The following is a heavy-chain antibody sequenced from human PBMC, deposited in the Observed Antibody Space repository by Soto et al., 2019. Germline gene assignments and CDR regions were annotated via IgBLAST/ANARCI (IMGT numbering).Heavy chain of an antibody. CDR1: GFTFGDYA. J-gene: IGHJ5*02. Sequence: GGSLRLSCTASGFTFGDYAMRWFRQAPGKGLEWVGFIRSKGYGGTTEYAASVKGRFSISRDDSKSIAYLQMNSLKTEDTAVYYCSRAGVVVVAATYDPWGQGTLVTVSS. CDR2: IRSKGYGGTT. V-gene: IGHV3-49*03. CDR3: SRAGVVVVAATYDP. D-gene: IGHD2-15*01.